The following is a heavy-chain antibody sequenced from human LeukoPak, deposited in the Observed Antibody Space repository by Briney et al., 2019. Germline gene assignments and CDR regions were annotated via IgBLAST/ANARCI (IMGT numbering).Heavy chain of an antibody. J-gene: IGHJ4*02. Sequence: GGSLRLSCAASGFTFSSYGMHWVRQAPGKGLEWVSFIRYDGSNEYYADSVRGRFTISRDNSKNMLYLEVISLTADDTAVYYCAKDDAWLRFGEWSQGTLVTVSS. CDR2: IRYDGSNE. CDR1: GFTFSSYG. D-gene: IGHD3-10*01. CDR3: AKDDAWLRFGE. V-gene: IGHV3-30*02.